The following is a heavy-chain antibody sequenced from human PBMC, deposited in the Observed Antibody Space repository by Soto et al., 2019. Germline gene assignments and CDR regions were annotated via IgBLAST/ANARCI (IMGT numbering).Heavy chain of an antibody. Sequence: SETLSLTCTVSGGSISSSSYYWGWIRQPPGKGLEWIGSIYYSGSTYYNPSLKSRVTISVDTSKNQFSLKLSSVTAADTAVYYCARHRGCSSTSCYKKGGHWFDPWGQGALVTVS. CDR1: GGSISSSSYY. CDR3: ARHRGCSSTSCYKKGGHWFDP. V-gene: IGHV4-39*01. D-gene: IGHD2-2*01. J-gene: IGHJ5*02. CDR2: IYYSGST.